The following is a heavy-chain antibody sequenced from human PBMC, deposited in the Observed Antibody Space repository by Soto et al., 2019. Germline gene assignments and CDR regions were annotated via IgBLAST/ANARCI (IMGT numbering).Heavy chain of an antibody. CDR2: ISARGGST. J-gene: IGHJ6*02. Sequence: PGGSLRLSCAASGFTFSSYTMNWVRQAPGKWLEWVSLISARGGSTYYADSVKGRFTISRDNSKNTLYLQMNSLRAEDTGVYYCARDPPNDKTQLDYGMDVWGQGTAVTVSS. CDR1: GFTFSSYT. D-gene: IGHD2-2*01. V-gene: IGHV3-23*01. CDR3: ARDPPNDKTQLDYGMDV.